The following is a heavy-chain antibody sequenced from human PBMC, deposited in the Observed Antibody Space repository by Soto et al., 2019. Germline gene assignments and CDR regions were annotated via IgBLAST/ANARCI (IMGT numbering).Heavy chain of an antibody. V-gene: IGHV1-3*01. Sequence: GASVKVSCKASGYTITRNAIHWVRQAPGQRLEWIGKIDAGNGNTKYSQKFQGRVTITRDTSASAAYMELSTLGSEDTAVYYCARALDFWSAYFDYWGQGSLVTVSS. J-gene: IGHJ4*02. CDR1: GYTITRNA. D-gene: IGHD3-3*01. CDR3: ARALDFWSAYFDY. CDR2: IDAGNGNT.